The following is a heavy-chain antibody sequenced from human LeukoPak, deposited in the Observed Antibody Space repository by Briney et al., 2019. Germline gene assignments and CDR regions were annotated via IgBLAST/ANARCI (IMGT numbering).Heavy chain of an antibody. CDR1: GYTFTSYY. CDR2: INPSGGST. D-gene: IGHD6-19*01. V-gene: IGHV1-46*01. Sequence: GASVKVSCKASGYTFTSYYMHWVRQAPGQGLEWMGIINPSGGSTTYAHKSQGRVTMTRDTSTSTVYMDLSSLRSEDTAMYYCARAVAATFDYWGQGTLVTVSS. CDR3: ARAVAATFDY. J-gene: IGHJ4*02.